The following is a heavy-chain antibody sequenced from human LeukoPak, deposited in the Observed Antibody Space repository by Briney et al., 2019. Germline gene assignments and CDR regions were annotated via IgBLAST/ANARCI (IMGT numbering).Heavy chain of an antibody. V-gene: IGHV1-2*02. CDR3: ARDSQETRGPAPVDY. CDR2: INPNSGGT. Sequence: ASVKVSCKASGCTFTGYYMHWVRQAPGQGLEWMGWINPNSGGTNYAQKFQSRVTMTRDTSISTAYMELSRLRSDDTAVYYCARDSQETRGPAPVDYWGQGTLVTVSS. D-gene: IGHD3-10*01. CDR1: GCTFTGYY. J-gene: IGHJ4*02.